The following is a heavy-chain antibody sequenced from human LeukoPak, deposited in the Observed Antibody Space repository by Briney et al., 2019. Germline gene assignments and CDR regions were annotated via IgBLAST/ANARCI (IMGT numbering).Heavy chain of an antibody. D-gene: IGHD3-9*01. CDR2: INPDSGDT. J-gene: IGHJ3*02. V-gene: IGHV1-2*06. Sequence: GASVKVSCKASGYTFTGYYMHWVRQAPGQGLEWMGRINPDSGDTNYAQKFQGGVTMTRDTSISTAYMELSRLRSDDTAVYYCARIGGDYDILTGYPTLTDAFDIWGQGTMVTVSS. CDR3: ARIGGDYDILTGYPTLTDAFDI. CDR1: GYTFTGYY.